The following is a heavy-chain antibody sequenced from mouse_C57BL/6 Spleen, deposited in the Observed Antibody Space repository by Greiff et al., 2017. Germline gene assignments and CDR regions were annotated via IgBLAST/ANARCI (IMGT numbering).Heavy chain of an antibody. V-gene: IGHV1-50*01. D-gene: IGHD1-1*01. CDR2: IDPSDSYT. CDR1: GYTFTSYW. CDR3: ARKFITTVRAMDY. J-gene: IGHJ4*01. Sequence: QVQLKQPGAELVKPGASVKLSCKASGYTFTSYWMQWVKQRPGQGLEWIGEIDPSDSYTNYNQKFKGKATLTVDTSSSTAYMQLSSLTSEDSAVYDCARKFITTVRAMDYWGQGTSVTVSS.